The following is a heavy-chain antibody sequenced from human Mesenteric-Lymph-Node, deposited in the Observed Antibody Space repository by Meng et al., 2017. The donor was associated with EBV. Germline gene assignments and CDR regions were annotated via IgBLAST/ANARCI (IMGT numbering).Heavy chain of an antibody. J-gene: IGHJ4*02. V-gene: IGHV4-34*02. CDR3: ARITFGGAIGD. CDR2: IFHSGGT. D-gene: IGHD3-16*02. CDR1: GGSFSDYYY. Sequence: QVQLQQWGAGLLKPAETLSLTCGVYGGSFSDYYYWSWIRQSPGKGLEWIGEIFHSGGTNYNPSLKSRVTISVDKSKNQFSLKVNSLTAADTAVYYCARITFGGAIGDWGQGTLVTVSS.